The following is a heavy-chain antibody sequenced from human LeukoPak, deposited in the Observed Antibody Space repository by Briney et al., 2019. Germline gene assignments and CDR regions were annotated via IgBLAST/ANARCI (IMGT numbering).Heavy chain of an antibody. J-gene: IGHJ5*02. CDR1: GYTFTSYG. CDR3: ARLLDTAMVTSYWFDP. Sequence: ASVKVSCKASGYTFTSYGISWVRQAPGQGLEWMGWISAYNGNTNYAQKLQGRVTTTTDTSTSTAYMELRSLRSDDTAVYYCARLLDTAMVTSYWFDPWGQGTLVTVSS. V-gene: IGHV1-18*01. CDR2: ISAYNGNT. D-gene: IGHD5-18*01.